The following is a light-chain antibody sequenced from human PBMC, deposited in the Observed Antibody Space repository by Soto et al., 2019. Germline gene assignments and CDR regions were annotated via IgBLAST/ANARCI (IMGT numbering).Light chain of an antibody. CDR1: QDISNY. CDR2: DAS. CDR3: QQYDNLPPL. Sequence: DIQMTQSPSSLSASVGDRVTITCQASQDISNYLNWYQQKPGKAPKLLIYDASNLETGVPSRFSGSGSGTDFTFTISSLQPEDIAKYSCQQYDNLPPLFGQGTKLEIK. J-gene: IGKJ2*01. V-gene: IGKV1-33*01.